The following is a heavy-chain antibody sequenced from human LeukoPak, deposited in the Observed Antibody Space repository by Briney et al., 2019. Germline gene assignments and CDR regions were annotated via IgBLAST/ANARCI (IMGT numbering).Heavy chain of an antibody. D-gene: IGHD3-10*01. Sequence: SETLSLTCTVSGGSISSYYWSWIRQPAGKGLEWIGRIYTSGSTNYNPSLKSRVTLSLDTSKNQLSLKLSSGTGADTAVYYCARVRGFGADYYYFYMDVWGKGTTVTVSS. CDR2: IYTSGST. CDR1: GGSISSYY. J-gene: IGHJ6*03. CDR3: ARVRGFGADYYYFYMDV. V-gene: IGHV4-4*07.